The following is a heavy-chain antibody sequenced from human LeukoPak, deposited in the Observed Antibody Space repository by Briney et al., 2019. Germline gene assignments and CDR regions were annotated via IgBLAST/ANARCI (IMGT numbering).Heavy chain of an antibody. Sequence: ASVKLSCKTSGYTFPSYDINWVRQATGQGLEWMGWMNPNSGNTGYTQKFQGRVTISRNTSITTAYMELSSLRSEDTAVYYCARGPKWTGSYYYFDYWGQGTLVTVSS. V-gene: IGHV1-8*01. CDR3: ARGPKWTGSYYYFDY. CDR1: GYTFPSYD. D-gene: IGHD1-26*01. J-gene: IGHJ4*02. CDR2: MNPNSGNT.